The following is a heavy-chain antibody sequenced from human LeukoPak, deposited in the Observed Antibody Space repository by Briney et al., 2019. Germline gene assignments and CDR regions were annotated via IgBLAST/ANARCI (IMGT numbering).Heavy chain of an antibody. CDR2: IKQEGSEK. J-gene: IGHJ4*02. V-gene: IGHV3-7*04. Sequence: PGGFLRLSCAASGFTFSHYWMSWVRQAPGKGLEWVANIKQEGSEKYYVDSVKGRFTISRDNAKNSLYLQMNSLRAEDTAVYYCARGTYYYDSSGYYVFDSWGQGTLVTVSS. D-gene: IGHD3-22*01. CDR3: ARGTYYYDSSGYYVFDS. CDR1: GFTFSHYW.